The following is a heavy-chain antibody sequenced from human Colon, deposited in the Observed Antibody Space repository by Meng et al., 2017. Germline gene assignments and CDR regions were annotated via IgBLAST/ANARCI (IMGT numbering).Heavy chain of an antibody. CDR2: IKSNNDGGTT. V-gene: IGHV3-15*01. J-gene: IGHJ4*02. CDR1: GFTFTTAW. Sequence: GGSLRLSCAASGFTFTTAWMTWVRRTPGRGLEWVGHIKSNNDGGTTDYAAPVKGRFTISRDDSKSTLYLQMNSLKIADTAMYYCGTDIYDWGQGTLVTVSS. CDR3: GTDIYD. D-gene: IGHD5/OR15-5a*01.